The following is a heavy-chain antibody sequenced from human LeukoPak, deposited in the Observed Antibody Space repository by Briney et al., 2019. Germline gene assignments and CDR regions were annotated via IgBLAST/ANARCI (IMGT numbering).Heavy chain of an antibody. CDR3: ARVKMRGSGYRSWFDP. Sequence: ASVKVSCKASGYTFTGYYMHWVRQAPGQGREWMGWINPNSGGTNYAQKFQGRVTMTRDTSISTAYMELSRLRSDDTAVYYCARVKMRGSGYRSWFDPWGQGTLVTVSS. CDR1: GYTFTGYY. J-gene: IGHJ5*02. CDR2: INPNSGGT. D-gene: IGHD3-22*01. V-gene: IGHV1-2*02.